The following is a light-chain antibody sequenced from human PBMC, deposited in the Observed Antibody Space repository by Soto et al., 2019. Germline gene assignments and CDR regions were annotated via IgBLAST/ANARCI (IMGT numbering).Light chain of an antibody. CDR2: TAS. J-gene: IGKJ1*01. V-gene: IGKV1-5*03. Sequence: IQMTQSPSTLSASVGDRVTITCRVSHSISSWMALYKQKPGTAPKMLIYTASILESGLSSSFRGGGSGTEFTLTISSLHPDDFATYYCQQYNSYGTLGQGTKVDI. CDR3: QQYNSYGT. CDR1: HSISSW.